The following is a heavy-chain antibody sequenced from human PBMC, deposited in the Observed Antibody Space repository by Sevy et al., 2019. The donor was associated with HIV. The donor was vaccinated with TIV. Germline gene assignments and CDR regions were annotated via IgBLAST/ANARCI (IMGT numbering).Heavy chain of an antibody. J-gene: IGHJ4*02. D-gene: IGHD3-10*01. CDR2: FDPEDGET. CDR1: GYTLTELS. Sequence: ASVKVSCKVSGYTLTELSMHWVRQAPGKGLEWMGGFDPEDGETIYAQKFQGRVTMTEDTSTDTAYMELSSLRSEDTAVYYCATDQLRTARTYGSGGWEAHWGQGTLVTVSS. V-gene: IGHV1-24*01. CDR3: ATDQLRTARTYGSGGWEAH.